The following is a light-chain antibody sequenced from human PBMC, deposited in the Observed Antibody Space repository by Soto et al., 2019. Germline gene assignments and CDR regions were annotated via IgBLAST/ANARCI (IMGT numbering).Light chain of an antibody. V-gene: IGKV3-15*01. J-gene: IGKJ1*01. CDR3: QQYNNWPRT. Sequence: EIVMTQSPATLSVSPGERATLSCRASQSVSSNLAWYQQKPGQAPRLLIYGASTRATGIPARFSGSGSGTDFTLTISSLQSDDFAFYYCQQYNNWPRTFGLGTKVEIK. CDR1: QSVSSN. CDR2: GAS.